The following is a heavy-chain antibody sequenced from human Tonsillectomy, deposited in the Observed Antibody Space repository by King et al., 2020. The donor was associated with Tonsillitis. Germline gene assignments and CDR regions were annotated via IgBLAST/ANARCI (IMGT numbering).Heavy chain of an antibody. D-gene: IGHD6-13*01. CDR1: GFSLSTSGMC. J-gene: IGHJ4*02. V-gene: IGHV2-70*11. CDR3: TRIRVSQQLFDY. CDR2: IDWDDDK. Sequence: VTLKESGPALVKPTQTLTLTCTFSGFSLSTSGMCVSWIRQPPGKALEWLARIDWDDDKYYSTSLKTRLTISKDTSKKQVVLTMTNMDPVDTATYYCTRIRVSQQLFDYWGQGTLVTVSS.